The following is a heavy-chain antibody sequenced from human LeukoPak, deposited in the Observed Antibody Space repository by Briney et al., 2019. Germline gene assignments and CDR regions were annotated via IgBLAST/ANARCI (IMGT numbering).Heavy chain of an antibody. CDR1: GYTFTSYD. D-gene: IGHD2-15*01. J-gene: IGHJ6*03. Sequence: GASVKVSCKASGYTFTSYDINWVRQATGQGLEWMGWMNPNSGNTGYAQKFQGRCTMTRNTSISTAYMELSSLRSEDTAVYYCARATEGYCRGRSCYSYYYSMDAWGKGTTVTVSS. CDR3: ARATEGYCRGRSCYSYYYSMDA. CDR2: MNPNSGNT. V-gene: IGHV1-8*01.